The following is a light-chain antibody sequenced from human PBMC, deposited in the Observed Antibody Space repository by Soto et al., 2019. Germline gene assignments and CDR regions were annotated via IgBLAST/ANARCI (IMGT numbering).Light chain of an antibody. CDR1: QSVGRN. V-gene: IGKV3-15*01. CDR3: QQYNNWPYT. J-gene: IGKJ2*01. Sequence: EIVMTQSPVALSVSPGERAALSCRASQSVGRNFAWYQQRPGQAPRVLIYGTSTRATGVPARFSGSASGTDFPLTISSLQSEDFAVYYCQQYNNWPYTFGQGTRLEIK. CDR2: GTS.